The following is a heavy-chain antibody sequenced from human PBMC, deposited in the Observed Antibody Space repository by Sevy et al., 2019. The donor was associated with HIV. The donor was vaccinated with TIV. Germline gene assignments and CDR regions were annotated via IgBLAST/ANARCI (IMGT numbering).Heavy chain of an antibody. CDR2: IYYSGST. CDR3: ARDQGTSGRRFPFY. V-gene: IGHV4-59*01. Sequence: SETLSLTCTVSGGSTNFYYWNWIRQPPGKGLEWIGHIYYSGSTDYNPSLESRVTIAVNTSKRQFSRKMTSVTAADTAIYYCARDQGTSGRRFPFYWGQGALVTVSS. J-gene: IGHJ4*02. CDR1: GGSTNFYY. D-gene: IGHD2-8*01.